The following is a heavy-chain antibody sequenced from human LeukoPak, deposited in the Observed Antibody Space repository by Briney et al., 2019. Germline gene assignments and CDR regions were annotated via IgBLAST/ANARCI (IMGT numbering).Heavy chain of an antibody. CDR1: GGSISSSSYY. D-gene: IGHD1-26*01. J-gene: IGHJ4*02. CDR3: ARQYSGSYGIDY. Sequence: SETLSLTCTVSGGSISSSSYYWGWIRQPPGKGLGWIGSIYYSGSTYYNPSLKSRVTISVDTSKNQFSLKLSSVTAADTAMYYCARQYSGSYGIDYWGQGTLVTVSS. V-gene: IGHV4-39*01. CDR2: IYYSGST.